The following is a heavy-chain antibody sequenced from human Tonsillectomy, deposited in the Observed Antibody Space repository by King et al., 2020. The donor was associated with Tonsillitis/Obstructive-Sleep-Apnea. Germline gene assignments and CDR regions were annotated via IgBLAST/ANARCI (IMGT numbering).Heavy chain of an antibody. CDR3: VRDRGYGDLYAFKI. D-gene: IGHD4-17*01. J-gene: IGHJ3*02. Sequence: VQLVESGGGVVQPGRSLRLSCAASGFTFSSYGMHWVRQAPGKGLEWVAVLWYDGSNQYYADSVKGRFTISRDNSKNTLSLQMNSLRAEDTAVYYCVRDRGYGDLYAFKIWGQGTMVTVSS. CDR2: LWYDGSNQ. V-gene: IGHV3-33*01. CDR1: GFTFSSYG.